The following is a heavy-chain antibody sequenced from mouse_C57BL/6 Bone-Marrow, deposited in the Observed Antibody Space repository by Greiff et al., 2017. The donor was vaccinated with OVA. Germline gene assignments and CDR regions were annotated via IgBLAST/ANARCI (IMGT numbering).Heavy chain of an antibody. CDR1: GFSLTSSG. V-gene: IGHV2-6*01. Sequence: VQLVESGPGLVAPSQSLSITCTVSGFSLTSSGVDWVRQSPGKGLEWLGVIWGVGSTNYNSALKSRLSISKDNSKSQVFLKMNSLQTDDTAMYYCASGYYAMDYWGQGTSVTVSS. CDR3: ASGYYAMDY. CDR2: IWGVGST. J-gene: IGHJ4*01.